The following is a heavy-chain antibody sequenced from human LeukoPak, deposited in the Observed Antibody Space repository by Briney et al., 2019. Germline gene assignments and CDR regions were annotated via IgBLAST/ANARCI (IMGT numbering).Heavy chain of an antibody. CDR1: AYTFTDYY. V-gene: IGHV1-2*02. CDR2: INPVSGGT. Sequence: ASVKVSCKASAYTFTDYYLHRVRQAPGQGFEWMGWINPVSGGTNYVQKFQGRVTMTRDTSISTAYMEPSRLRSDDTAVYYCARANFLSCSSTSCLFDYWGQGTLVTVSS. J-gene: IGHJ4*02. CDR3: ARANFLSCSSTSCLFDY. D-gene: IGHD2-2*01.